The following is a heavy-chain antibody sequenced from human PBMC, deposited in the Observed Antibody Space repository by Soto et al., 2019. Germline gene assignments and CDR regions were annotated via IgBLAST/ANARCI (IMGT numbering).Heavy chain of an antibody. J-gene: IGHJ6*02. Sequence: GGSLRLSCAASGFTFDDYAMHWVRQAPGKGLEWVSGISWNSGSIGYADSVKGRFTISRDNAKNSLYLQMNSLRAEDTALYYCAKDMETTVVNYYYGMDVWGQGTTVTVSS. CDR2: ISWNSGSI. D-gene: IGHD4-17*01. CDR1: GFTFDDYA. V-gene: IGHV3-9*01. CDR3: AKDMETTVVNYYYGMDV.